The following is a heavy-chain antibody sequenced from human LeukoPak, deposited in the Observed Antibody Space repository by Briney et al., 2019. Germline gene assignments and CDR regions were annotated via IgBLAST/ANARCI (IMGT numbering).Heavy chain of an antibody. D-gene: IGHD3-22*01. J-gene: IGHJ4*02. CDR2: INPSGGST. CDR1: GYTFTNYF. Sequence: GASVKVSCKASGYTFTNYFMHWVRQAPGQGLEWMGIINPSGGSTSYAQQFQGRVTMTRDTSTSTVYMELSSARSEDTAVYYCARGDSSGYSVFHYWGQGTLVTVSS. V-gene: IGHV1-46*01. CDR3: ARGDSSGYSVFHY.